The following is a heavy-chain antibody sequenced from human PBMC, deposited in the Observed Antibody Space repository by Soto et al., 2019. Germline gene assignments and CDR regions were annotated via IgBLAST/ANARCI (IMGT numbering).Heavy chain of an antibody. D-gene: IGHD1-26*01. CDR2: ISGSGGST. Sequence: PGGSLRLSCAASGFTFSSYAMSWVRQAPGKGLEWVSAISGSGGSTYYADSVKGRFTISRDNSKNTLYLQMNSLRAEDTAVYYCAKDTRLSVSGGMDVWGQGTTVTVSS. V-gene: IGHV3-23*01. J-gene: IGHJ6*02. CDR1: GFTFSSYA. CDR3: AKDTRLSVSGGMDV.